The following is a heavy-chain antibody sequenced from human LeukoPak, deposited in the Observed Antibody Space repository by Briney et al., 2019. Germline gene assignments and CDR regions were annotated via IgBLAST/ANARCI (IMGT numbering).Heavy chain of an antibody. CDR1: GYIFTHNW. D-gene: IGHD3-10*01. CDR2: IYPGDSDT. Sequence: GESLKISCKGSGYIFTHNWIGWVRQMPGKGLEWMRIIYPGDSDTRYSPSFQGQVTISADKSISTAYLQWSSLKASDTAMYYCARAYYYGSGSYFFYGYWGQGTLVTVSS. CDR3: ARAYYYGSGSYFFYGY. J-gene: IGHJ4*02. V-gene: IGHV5-51*01.